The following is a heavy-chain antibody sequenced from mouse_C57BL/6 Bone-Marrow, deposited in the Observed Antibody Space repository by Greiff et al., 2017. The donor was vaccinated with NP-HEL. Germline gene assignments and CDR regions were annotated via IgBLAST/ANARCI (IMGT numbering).Heavy chain of an antibody. V-gene: IGHV1-85*01. CDR1: GYTFTSYW. CDR3: ARRDDYYAMDY. Sequence: QVQLQQPGAELVRPGSSVKLSCKASGYTFTSYWMHWVKQRPGQGLEWIGWIYPRDGSTKYNEKFKGKATLTVDTSSSTAYMELHSLTSEDSAVYFCARRDDYYAMDYWGQGTSVTVSS. J-gene: IGHJ4*01. CDR2: IYPRDGST.